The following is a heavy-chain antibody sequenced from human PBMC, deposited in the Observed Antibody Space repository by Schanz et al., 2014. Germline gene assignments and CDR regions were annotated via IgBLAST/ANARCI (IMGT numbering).Heavy chain of an antibody. Sequence: EVQLVESGGGLVQPGGSLRLSCAASGFTFSTYWMSWVRQAPGKGLEWVANIKQDESERFYADSVKGRFTISRDNAKNSLYLQMNSLRAEDTAVYYCARDKGGYYPFDYWGQGTLVTVSS. CDR3: ARDKGGYYPFDY. D-gene: IGHD3-3*01. CDR1: GFTFSTYW. CDR2: IKQDESER. J-gene: IGHJ4*02. V-gene: IGHV3-7*01.